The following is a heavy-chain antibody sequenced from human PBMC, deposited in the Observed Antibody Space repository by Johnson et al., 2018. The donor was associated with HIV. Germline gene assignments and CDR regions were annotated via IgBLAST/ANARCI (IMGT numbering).Heavy chain of an antibody. D-gene: IGHD3-3*01. CDR2: ITWNSGKI. J-gene: IGHJ3*02. Sequence: VQLVESGGGVVQPGRSLRLPCAASGFSIKDYAMHWVRQAPGKGLEWVSGITWNSGKIDYGGSVKGRFTISRDNAKNSLYLQMNSLRAEDTALYYCAKDGTIEYAFDIWGQGTMVTVSS. CDR3: AKDGTIEYAFDI. CDR1: GFSIKDYA. V-gene: IGHV3-9*01.